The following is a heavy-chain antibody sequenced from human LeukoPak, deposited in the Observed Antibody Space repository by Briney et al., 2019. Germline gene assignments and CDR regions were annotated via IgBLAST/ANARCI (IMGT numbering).Heavy chain of an antibody. CDR1: GFTFSNYG. CDR2: ISASGGS. Sequence: GRSLKLSCAASGFTFSNYGIHWVRQAPGKGLEWVSGISASGGSYYADSVKGRFTVSRDISKNTLYLQMNSLRAEDTAVYFCAREPRDCTGGTCQSAGGYYFYYWSQGTLVTVSS. J-gene: IGHJ4*02. D-gene: IGHD2-15*01. V-gene: IGHV3-23*01. CDR3: AREPRDCTGGTCQSAGGYYFYY.